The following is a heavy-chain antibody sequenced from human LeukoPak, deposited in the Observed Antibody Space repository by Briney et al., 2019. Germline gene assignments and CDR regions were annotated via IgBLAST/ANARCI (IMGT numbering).Heavy chain of an antibody. CDR2: INPNSGGT. CDR3: ARGSYYYDSSGYYDY. V-gene: IGHV1-2*02. J-gene: IGHJ4*02. D-gene: IGHD3-22*01. CDR1: GYTFTGYY. Sequence: ASVKVSCKASGYTFTGYYMHWVRQAPGQGLEWMGWINPNSGGTNYAQKFQGRVTMTRDTSISTAYMELSRLRSDDTAVYYCARGSYYYDSSGYYDYWGQGTLVTVSS.